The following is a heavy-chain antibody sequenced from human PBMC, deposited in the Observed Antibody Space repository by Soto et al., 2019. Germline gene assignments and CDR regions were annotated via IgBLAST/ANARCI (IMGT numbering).Heavy chain of an antibody. V-gene: IGHV1-69*06. CDR2: ILPIFGTA. CDR1: GGTFSSYA. CDR3: ASLIGGIGMDV. D-gene: IGHD3-22*01. J-gene: IGHJ6*02. Sequence: QVQLVQSGAEVKKPGSSVKVSCKASGGTFSSYAISWVRQAPGQGLEWMGGILPIFGTANYAQKFQGRVTVTADKSTSTAYMELSSLRYEDPGVYYCASLIGGIGMDVWGQGTTVTVSS.